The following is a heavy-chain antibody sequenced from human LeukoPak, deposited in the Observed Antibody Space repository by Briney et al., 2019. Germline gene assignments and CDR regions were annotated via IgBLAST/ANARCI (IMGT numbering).Heavy chain of an antibody. CDR3: ARDGIAARPLGY. Sequence: SVKVSCKASGGTFSSYAISWVRQAPGQGLEWMGGIIPIFGTANYAQKFQGRVTITADESTSTAYMELSSLRSEDTAVYYCARDGIAARPLGYWGQGTLVTVSS. V-gene: IGHV1-69*13. D-gene: IGHD6-6*01. CDR1: GGTFSSYA. CDR2: IIPIFGTA. J-gene: IGHJ4*02.